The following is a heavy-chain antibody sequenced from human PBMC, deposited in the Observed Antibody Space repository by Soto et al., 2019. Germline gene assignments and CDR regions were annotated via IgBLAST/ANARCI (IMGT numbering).Heavy chain of an antibody. J-gene: IGHJ4*02. D-gene: IGHD2-15*01. CDR2: IFYSGGT. CDR1: NGSISRSSYY. Sequence: QLQLQESGPGLLKSSETLSLTCTVSNGSISRSSYYWAWIRQPPGRGLWWIGSIFYSGGTYHNPSLQSRVTMPKDTFQDQFTLSLCSVTAADTAVYYRASQVVSSRHFDSWGQGALITVSS. CDR3: ASQVVSSRHFDS. V-gene: IGHV4-39*01.